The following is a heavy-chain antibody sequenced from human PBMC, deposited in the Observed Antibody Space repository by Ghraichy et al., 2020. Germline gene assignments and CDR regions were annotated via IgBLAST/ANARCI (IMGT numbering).Heavy chain of an antibody. CDR3: ATSQLRYFDWLSRVEYFQH. D-gene: IGHD3-9*01. J-gene: IGHJ1*01. CDR1: GGSFSGYY. Sequence: SETLPLTCAVYGGSFSGYYWSWIRQPPGKGLEWIGEINHSGSTNYNPSLKSRVTISVDTSKNQFSLKLSPVTAADRAVYYCATSQLRYFDWLSRVEYFQHWGQGTLVTVSS. V-gene: IGHV4-34*01. CDR2: INHSGST.